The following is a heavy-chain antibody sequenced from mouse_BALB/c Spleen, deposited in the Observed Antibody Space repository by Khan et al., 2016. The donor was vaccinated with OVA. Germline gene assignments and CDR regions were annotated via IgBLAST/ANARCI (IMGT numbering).Heavy chain of an antibody. V-gene: IGHV5-9-3*01. J-gene: IGHJ3*01. D-gene: IGHD2-1*01. Sequence: EVELVESGGGLVKPGGSLKLSCAASGFTFSTYAMSWVRQTPEKRLEWVATISSDGDYTYFPDNVTGRFTISRDNATNTLCLQMTSLRSEDMAMYYCARSPYGNFAYWGQGTLVTVSA. CDR3: ARSPYGNFAY. CDR2: ISSDGDYT. CDR1: GFTFSTYA.